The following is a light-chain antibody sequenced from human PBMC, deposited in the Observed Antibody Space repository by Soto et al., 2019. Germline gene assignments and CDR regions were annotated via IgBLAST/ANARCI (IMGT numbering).Light chain of an antibody. CDR2: AAT. CDR1: QKITTY. CDR3: HQIHTTPWT. Sequence: IHMTQSPSSLSSSFGYRVTITFLASQKITTYLNWYQQRPGKAPSLLIYAATYLRNGVPSRFSGSGSGTDFTLTINGLQPDDFATYFCHQIHTTPWTFGQGTKVDIK. V-gene: IGKV1-39*01. J-gene: IGKJ1*01.